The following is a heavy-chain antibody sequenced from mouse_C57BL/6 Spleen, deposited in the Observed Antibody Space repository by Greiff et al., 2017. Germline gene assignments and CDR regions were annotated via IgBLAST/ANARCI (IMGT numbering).Heavy chain of an antibody. CDR3: ARSDYPYAMDY. CDR2: IDPSDSYT. D-gene: IGHD2-4*01. CDR1: GYTFTSYW. Sequence: QVQLQQPGAELVKPGASVKLSCKASGYTFTSYWMQWVKQRPGQGLEWIGEIDPSDSYTNYNQKFKDKATLTVDKSSSTAYLQLSSLTSEDSAVYYCARSDYPYAMDYWGQGTSVTVSS. V-gene: IGHV1-50*01. J-gene: IGHJ4*01.